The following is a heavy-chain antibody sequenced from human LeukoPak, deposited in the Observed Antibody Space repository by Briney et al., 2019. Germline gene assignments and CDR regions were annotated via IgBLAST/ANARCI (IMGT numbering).Heavy chain of an antibody. Sequence: ASVKVSCKASGYTFTSDISWVRQAPGQGLEWMGGIIPIFGTANYAQKFQGRVTITADESTSTAYMELSSLRSEDTAVYYCARGRLAQWLVGGVGYYFDYWGQGTLVTVSS. CDR1: GYTFTSD. V-gene: IGHV1-69*13. J-gene: IGHJ4*02. CDR3: ARGRLAQWLVGGVGYYFDY. D-gene: IGHD6-19*01. CDR2: IIPIFGTA.